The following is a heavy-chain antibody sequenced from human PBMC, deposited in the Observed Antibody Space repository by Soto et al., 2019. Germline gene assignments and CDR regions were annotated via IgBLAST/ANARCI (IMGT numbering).Heavy chain of an antibody. CDR3: AEGRGGSGCRTPQVDC. CDR1: GFTFNNYA. J-gene: IGHJ4*02. Sequence: EVQLLESGGGLVQPGGSLRLSCAASGFTFNNYAMTWVRQAPGKGLEWVSAISGGGYTTSYADSVKGRFTVSRDGSKNTLYMPMGSLRADVWAQEYCAEGRGGSGCRTPQVDCWGQGTMVTVSS. D-gene: IGHD3-10*01. V-gene: IGHV3-23*01. CDR2: ISGGGYTT.